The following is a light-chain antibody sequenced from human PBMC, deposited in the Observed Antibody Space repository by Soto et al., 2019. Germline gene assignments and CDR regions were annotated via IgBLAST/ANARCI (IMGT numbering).Light chain of an antibody. J-gene: IGKJ1*01. CDR1: QGIGNY. CDR2: DAS. Sequence: ESEMTQSAAALSANVGDRVTITCRASQGIGNYLAWYQQKPGKVPKNLIYDASTLQSGVPSRFSGSGSGTDFTLTISSLQPEDVATYYCQKYYTAPETFGQGTKVDIK. V-gene: IGKV1-27*01. CDR3: QKYYTAPET.